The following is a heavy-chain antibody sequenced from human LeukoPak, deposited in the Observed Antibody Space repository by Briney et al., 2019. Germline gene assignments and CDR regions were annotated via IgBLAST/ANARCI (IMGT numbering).Heavy chain of an antibody. CDR2: IKSNSDGGTT. J-gene: IGHJ4*02. CDR1: GCSFSIAW. Sequence: PGGSLRLSCGGSGCSFSIAWMSWVRQAPGKGLEWVGRIKSNSDGGTTDSAAPVKGRFTISRDDSKNMLFLQMNSLKTEDTAVYYCTTVQFARTMSLDYWGQGALVTVSS. CDR3: TTVQFARTMSLDY. V-gene: IGHV3-15*01. D-gene: IGHD3-10*01.